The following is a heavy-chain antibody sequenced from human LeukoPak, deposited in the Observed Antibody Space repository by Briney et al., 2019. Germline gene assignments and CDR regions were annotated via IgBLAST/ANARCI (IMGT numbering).Heavy chain of an antibody. J-gene: IGHJ4*02. Sequence: GGSLRLSCAASGFTFSSYGMSWVRQAPGKGLEWVAVIWYDGSNKYYADSVKGRFTISRDNSKNTLYLQMNSLRAEDTAVYYCARDGLSGTYPKYYLGHWGQGTLVTVSS. D-gene: IGHD1-26*01. CDR1: GFTFSSYG. CDR3: ARDGLSGTYPKYYLGH. CDR2: IWYDGSNK. V-gene: IGHV3-33*08.